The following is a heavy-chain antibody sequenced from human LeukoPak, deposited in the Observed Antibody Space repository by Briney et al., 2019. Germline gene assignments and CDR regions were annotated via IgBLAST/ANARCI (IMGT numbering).Heavy chain of an antibody. V-gene: IGHV4-34*01. D-gene: IGHD4-17*01. CDR1: GGSFSGYY. Sequence: TSETLSLTCAVYGGSFSGYYWSWIRQPPGKGLEWIGEINHSGSTNYNPSLKSRVTISVDTSKNQFSLKLSSVTAADTAVYYCARGAHYGDFRNWGQGTLVTVSS. J-gene: IGHJ4*02. CDR2: INHSGST. CDR3: ARGAHYGDFRN.